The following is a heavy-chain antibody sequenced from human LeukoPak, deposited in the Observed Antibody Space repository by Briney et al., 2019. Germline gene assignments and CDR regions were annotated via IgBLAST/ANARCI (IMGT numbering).Heavy chain of an antibody. CDR3: ARDSGSYYAHPHFDY. CDR2: ISAYNGNT. J-gene: IGHJ4*02. CDR1: GYTFTSYG. V-gene: IGHV1-18*01. Sequence: VQVSCKASGYTFTSYGISWVRPATGQGLEWMGWISAYNGNTNYAQKLQGRVTITTDTSTSTAYMELRSLRSDDTAVYYCARDSGSYYAHPHFDYWGQGTLVTVSS. D-gene: IGHD1-26*01.